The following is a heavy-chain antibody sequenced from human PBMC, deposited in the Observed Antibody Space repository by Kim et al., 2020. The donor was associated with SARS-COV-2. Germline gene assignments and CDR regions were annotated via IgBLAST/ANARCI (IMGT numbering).Heavy chain of an antibody. CDR3: ARGGYSYGSQDAHYFDY. J-gene: IGHJ4*02. D-gene: IGHD5-18*01. CDR1: GYTFTGYY. Sequence: ASVKVSCKASGYTFTGYYMHWVRQAPGQGLEWMGRINPNSGGTNYAQKFQGRVTMTRDTSISTAYMELSRLRSDDTAVYYCARGGYSYGSQDAHYFDYWGQGTLVTVSS. CDR2: INPNSGGT. V-gene: IGHV1-2*06.